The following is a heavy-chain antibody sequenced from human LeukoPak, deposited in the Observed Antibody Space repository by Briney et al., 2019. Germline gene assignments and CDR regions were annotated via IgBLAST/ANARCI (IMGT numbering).Heavy chain of an antibody. CDR3: ARSTPVDTAMVTHFDY. Sequence: GRSLRLSCAASGFTLSSYGMHWVRQAPGKGLEWVAVISYDGSNTYYADSVKGRFTISRDNSKNTLYLQMNSLRAEDTAVYYCARSTPVDTAMVTHFDYWGQGTLVTVSS. CDR1: GFTLSSYG. V-gene: IGHV3-30*03. D-gene: IGHD5-18*01. J-gene: IGHJ4*02. CDR2: ISYDGSNT.